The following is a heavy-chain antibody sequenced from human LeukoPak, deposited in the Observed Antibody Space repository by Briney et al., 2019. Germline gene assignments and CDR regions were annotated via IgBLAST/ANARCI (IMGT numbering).Heavy chain of an antibody. D-gene: IGHD3-22*01. Sequence: ASVKVSCKASGYTFTSYYMHWVRQAPGQGLEWMGIINPSGGSTSYAQKFQGRVTMTRDTSASTVYMELSSLRSEDTAVYYCARSRALHYYDDYWGQGTLVTVSS. J-gene: IGHJ4*02. CDR2: INPSGGST. CDR3: ARSRALHYYDDY. CDR1: GYTFTSYY. V-gene: IGHV1-46*01.